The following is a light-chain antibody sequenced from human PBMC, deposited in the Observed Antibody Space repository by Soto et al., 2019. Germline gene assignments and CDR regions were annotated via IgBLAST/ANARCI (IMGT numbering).Light chain of an antibody. Sequence: QSVLTQPASVSGSPGQSITISCAGTSSDVGDYNFVSWYQQHPGKAPKLIIFEVTNRPSGVSNRFSASKSGNTASLTISGLQAEDEGVYYCSSYTSSTTGVFGGGTKLTVL. J-gene: IGLJ3*02. V-gene: IGLV2-14*01. CDR3: SSYTSSTTGV. CDR1: SSDVGDYNF. CDR2: EVT.